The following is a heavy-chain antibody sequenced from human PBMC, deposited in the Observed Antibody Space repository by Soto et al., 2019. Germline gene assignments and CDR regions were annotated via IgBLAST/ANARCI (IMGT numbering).Heavy chain of an antibody. Sequence: SGPTLVNPTQTLTLACTFSGFSLSTSGVGVGWIRQPPGKALEWLALIYWDDDKRYSPSLKSRLTITKDTSKNQVVLTMTNMDPVDTATYYCAHRGGYCSGGSCDVFDYWGQGTLVTVSS. CDR3: AHRGGYCSGGSCDVFDY. J-gene: IGHJ4*02. V-gene: IGHV2-5*02. CDR1: GFSLSTSGVG. D-gene: IGHD2-15*01. CDR2: IYWDDDK.